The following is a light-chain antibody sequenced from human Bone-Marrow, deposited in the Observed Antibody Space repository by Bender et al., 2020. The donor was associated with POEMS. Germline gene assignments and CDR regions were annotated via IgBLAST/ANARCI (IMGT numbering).Light chain of an antibody. Sequence: QSALTQPPSASGSPGQSVTISCTGTSSDVGGYNYVSWFQQHPGKAPKLIISKVSKRPSGVPDRFSGSKSGSTASLTVSGLQAEDEADYYCSSFTGINNPVVFGGGTKLTVL. CDR2: KVS. J-gene: IGLJ2*01. CDR3: SSFTGINNPVV. CDR1: SSDVGGYNY. V-gene: IGLV2-8*01.